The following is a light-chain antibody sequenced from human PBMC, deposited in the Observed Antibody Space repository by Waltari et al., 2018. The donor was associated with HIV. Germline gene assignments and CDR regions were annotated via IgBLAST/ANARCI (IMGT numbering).Light chain of an antibody. CDR2: DVS. V-gene: IGLV2-11*01. Sequence: QSALTQPRSVSGSPGQSVTISCTGTSSDVGGYNYISWYQEHLGKAPKLIIYDVSKWPSGVPDRFSGSKSGNTASLTISGLQAEDEADYYCCSYAGSYAWVFGGGTKLTVV. CDR1: SSDVGGYNY. CDR3: CSYAGSYAWV. J-gene: IGLJ3*02.